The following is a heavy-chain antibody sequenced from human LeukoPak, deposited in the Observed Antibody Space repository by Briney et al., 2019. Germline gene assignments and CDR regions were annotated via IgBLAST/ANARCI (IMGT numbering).Heavy chain of an antibody. V-gene: IGHV3-74*01. D-gene: IGHD4-17*01. CDR3: ARDYGDYNFDY. J-gene: IGHJ4*02. CDR2: INSDGSST. CDR1: GFTFSSYW. Sequence: PGGSLRLSCAASGFTFSSYWTHWVRQAPGKGLVWVSRINSDGSSTSYADSVKGRFTISRDNAKNTLYLQMNSLRAEDTAVYYCARDYGDYNFDYWGQGTLVTVSS.